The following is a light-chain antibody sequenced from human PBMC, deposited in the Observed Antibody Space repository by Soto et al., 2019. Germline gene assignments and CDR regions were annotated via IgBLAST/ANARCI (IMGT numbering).Light chain of an antibody. J-gene: IGLJ2*01. CDR2: EVN. V-gene: IGLV2-14*01. Sequence: QSALTQPASLSGSPGQSITISCTGTSSDIGAYDYVSWFQQHPGKAPKLMISEVNNRPSGVSNRFSGFKSGNTASLIVSGLQPEDEADYYCSSYAGINIFVVFGGGTKLTVL. CDR3: SSYAGINIFVV. CDR1: SSDIGAYDY.